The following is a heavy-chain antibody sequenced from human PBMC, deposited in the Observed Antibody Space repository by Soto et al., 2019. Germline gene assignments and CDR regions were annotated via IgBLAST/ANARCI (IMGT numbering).Heavy chain of an antibody. CDR3: ARAHTVTGYYYYYYGMDV. CDR1: GYSFTSYW. CDR2: IYPGDSDT. D-gene: IGHD4-4*01. V-gene: IGHV5-51*01. J-gene: IGHJ6*02. Sequence: PGESLKISCKGSGYSFTSYWIGWVRQMPGKGLEWMGIIYPGDSDTRYSPSFQGQVTISADKSISTAYLQWSSLKASDTATYYCARAHTVTGYYYYYYGMDVWGQGTTVTVSS.